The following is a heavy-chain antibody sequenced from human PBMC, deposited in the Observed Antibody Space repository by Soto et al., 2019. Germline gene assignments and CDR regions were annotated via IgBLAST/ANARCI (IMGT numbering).Heavy chain of an antibody. CDR3: ARGTGTTGGWFDT. D-gene: IGHD1-7*01. V-gene: IGHV4-31*03. CDR2: IYYSGST. J-gene: IGHJ5*02. Sequence: TSETLSLTCTVSGGSISSGGYYWSWIRQHPGKGLEWIGYIYYSGSTYYNPSLKSRVTISVDTSKNQFSLKLSSVTAEDTAVYYCARGTGTTGGWFDTWGQGTLVTVSS. CDR1: GGSISSGGYY.